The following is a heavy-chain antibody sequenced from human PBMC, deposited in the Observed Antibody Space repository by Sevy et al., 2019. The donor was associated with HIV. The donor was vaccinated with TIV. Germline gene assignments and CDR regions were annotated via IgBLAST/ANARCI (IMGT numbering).Heavy chain of an antibody. CDR3: ARPTPRIAPSSAAFFDY. J-gene: IGHJ4*02. V-gene: IGHV3-23*01. CDR1: GFSLSSFA. Sequence: GGSLRLSCAASGFSLSSFAMSWVRHIPGKGLEWVSTINSRGGSAYYADSVKGRFTLSRDNSNNTVFLQMNRLRDEDTAVYYCARPTPRIAPSSAAFFDYWGQGSLVTVSS. D-gene: IGHD1-26*01. CDR2: INSRGGSA.